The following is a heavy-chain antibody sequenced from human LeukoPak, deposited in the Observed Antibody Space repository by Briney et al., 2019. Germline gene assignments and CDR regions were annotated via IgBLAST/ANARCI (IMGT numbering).Heavy chain of an antibody. J-gene: IGHJ4*02. CDR3: AVRDGYNSRFDY. D-gene: IGHD5-24*01. Sequence: GGSLRLSCAASGFTFSSYAMSWVRQAPGKGLEWVSAISGSGGSTYYADSVKGRFTISRDNSKNTLYLQMNSLRAEDTAAYYCAVRDGYNSRFDYWGQGTLVTVSS. V-gene: IGHV3-23*01. CDR2: ISGSGGST. CDR1: GFTFSSYA.